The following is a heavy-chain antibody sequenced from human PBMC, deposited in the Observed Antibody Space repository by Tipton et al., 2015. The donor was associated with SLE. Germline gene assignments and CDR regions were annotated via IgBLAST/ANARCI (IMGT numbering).Heavy chain of an antibody. Sequence: TLSLTCTVSSGSISSGSFYWGWIRQPPGKGLEWIGSIYYSGGTYYSGSTYYNPSLKSRVTVSLDTSKNQFSLKVSSVTAADTAVYYCASSYSSGWYNFDYWGHGTLVTVSS. CDR2: IYYSGGTYYSGST. D-gene: IGHD6-19*01. CDR3: ASSYSSGWYNFDY. CDR1: SGSISSGSFY. J-gene: IGHJ4*01. V-gene: IGHV4-39*07.